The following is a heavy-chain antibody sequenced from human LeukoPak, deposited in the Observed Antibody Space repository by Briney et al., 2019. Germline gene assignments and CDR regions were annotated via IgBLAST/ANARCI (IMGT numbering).Heavy chain of an antibody. CDR3: AKDQRQIGY. V-gene: IGHV3-23*01. J-gene: IGHJ4*02. CDR1: GFTFSPAA. CDR2: ICGSGGST. Sequence: QAGGSLRLSCAASGFTFSPAAMTWVRQAPGKGLEWVSTICGSGGSTYYADSVKGRFTISRDNSKNTLYLQMNSLRAEDTAIYYCAKDQRQIGYWGRGTLVTVSS.